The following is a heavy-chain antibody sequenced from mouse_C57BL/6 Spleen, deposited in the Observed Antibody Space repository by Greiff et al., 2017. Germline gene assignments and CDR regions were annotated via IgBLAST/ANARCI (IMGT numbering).Heavy chain of an antibody. CDR2: IYPGSGST. J-gene: IGHJ2*01. V-gene: IGHV1-55*01. CDR3: ARRRDADY. D-gene: IGHD3-3*01. Sequence: VKQRPGQGLEWIGDIYPGSGSTNYNEKFKSKATLTVDTSSSTAYMQLSSLTSEDSAVYYCARRRDADYWGQGTTHTVSS.